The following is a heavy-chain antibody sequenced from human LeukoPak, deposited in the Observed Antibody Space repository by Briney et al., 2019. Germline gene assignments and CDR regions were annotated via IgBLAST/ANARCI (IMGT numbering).Heavy chain of an antibody. D-gene: IGHD3-10*01. CDR2: INSYNGNT. V-gene: IGHV1-18*01. Sequence: ASVKVSCKASGYSVINHGISWVRQAPGRGLEWMGWINSYNGNTTYAQKFQGRVTMTTDTSTTTAYMELRSLRSDDTAVYYCARDDEEFGELSWFDPWGQGTLVTVSS. CDR1: GYSVINHG. J-gene: IGHJ5*02. CDR3: ARDDEEFGELSWFDP.